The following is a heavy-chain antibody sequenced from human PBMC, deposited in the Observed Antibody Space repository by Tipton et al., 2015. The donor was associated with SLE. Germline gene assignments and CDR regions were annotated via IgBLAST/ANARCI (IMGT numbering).Heavy chain of an antibody. CDR3: AKGLNARPNYYYGMDV. Sequence: GSLRLSCAASGFTFSSYAMSWVRQAPGKGLEWVSAISGSGGSTYYADSVKGRSTISRDNSKNTLYLQMNSLRAEDTAVYYCAKGLNARPNYYYGMDVWGQGTTVTVSS. D-gene: IGHD6-6*01. CDR1: GFTFSSYA. J-gene: IGHJ6*02. CDR2: ISGSGGST. V-gene: IGHV3-23*01.